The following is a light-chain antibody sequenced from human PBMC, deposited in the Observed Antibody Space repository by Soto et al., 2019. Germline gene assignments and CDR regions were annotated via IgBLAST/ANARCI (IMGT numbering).Light chain of an antibody. CDR3: QQYDNIRVT. CDR2: DAS. V-gene: IGKV1-33*01. J-gene: IGKJ5*01. Sequence: DIQMTQSPSSVSASLGDTVTITCQASRDITNYLNWYQQKPGKAPKXLISDASILETGVPSRFSGSGSGTDFTFTISSPQPEDIATYYCQQYDNIRVTFGQGTRLEIK. CDR1: RDITNY.